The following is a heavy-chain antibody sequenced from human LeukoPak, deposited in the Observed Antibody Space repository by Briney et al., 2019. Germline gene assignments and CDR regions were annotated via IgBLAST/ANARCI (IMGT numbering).Heavy chain of an antibody. CDR3: ARGRPYGDYFDY. D-gene: IGHD4-17*01. V-gene: IGHV4-61*02. CDR1: GGSISNNNYY. Sequence: SETLSLTCTVSGGSISNNNYYWTWIRQPAGKGLEWIGRLNPSGTTNYNSSLESRVTISADTSENQFSLKLSSVTAADMAVYYCARGRPYGDYFDYWGQGALVTVSS. J-gene: IGHJ4*02. CDR2: LNPSGTT.